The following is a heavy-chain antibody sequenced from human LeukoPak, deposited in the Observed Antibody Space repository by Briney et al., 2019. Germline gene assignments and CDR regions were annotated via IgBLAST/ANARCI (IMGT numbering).Heavy chain of an antibody. CDR1: GYTLTELS. CDR3: ATPLRSEVDYFDY. V-gene: IGHV1-24*01. Sequence: ASVKVSCKVSGYTLTELSMHWVRQAPGKGLEWMGGFDPEDGETIYAQKFQGRVTMTEDTSTDTAYMEPSSLRSEDTAVYYCATPLRSEVDYFDYWGQGTLVTVSS. CDR2: FDPEDGET. J-gene: IGHJ4*02. D-gene: IGHD2-15*01.